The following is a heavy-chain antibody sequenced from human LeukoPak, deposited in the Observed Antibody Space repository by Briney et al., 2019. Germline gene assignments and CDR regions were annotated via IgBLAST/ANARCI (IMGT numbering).Heavy chain of an antibody. D-gene: IGHD6-19*01. CDR3: ARDGSSGWYPVKDFDY. CDR1: GFTFSSYA. V-gene: IGHV3-30*04. J-gene: IGHJ4*02. CDR2: ISYDGSNK. Sequence: SGGSVTHSCAASGFTFSSYAMHWVRQAPRKGLEWVAVISYDGSNKYYADSVKGRFTISRDNSKNTLYLQMNSLRAEDTAVYYCARDGSSGWYPVKDFDYWGQGTLVTVSS.